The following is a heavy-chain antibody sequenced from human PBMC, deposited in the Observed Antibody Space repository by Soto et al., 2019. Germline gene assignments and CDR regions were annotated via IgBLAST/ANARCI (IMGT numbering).Heavy chain of an antibody. D-gene: IGHD3-22*01. CDR3: TTDERLLLPNWFDP. Sequence: ASVKVSCKASGYTFTSYGLSWVRQAPGQGLEWIGWISGYNGDTNYARHLRGRVTMTADTSTSTAYLQMNSLKTEDTAVYYCTTDERLLLPNWFDPWGQGTLVTVSS. V-gene: IGHV1-18*01. CDR2: ISGYNGDT. J-gene: IGHJ5*02. CDR1: GYTFTSYG.